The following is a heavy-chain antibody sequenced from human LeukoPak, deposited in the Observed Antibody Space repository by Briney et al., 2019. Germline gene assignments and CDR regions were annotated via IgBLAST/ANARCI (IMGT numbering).Heavy chain of an antibody. CDR3: ATQLGMDPYGMDV. D-gene: IGHD7-27*01. V-gene: IGHV4-30-2*01. J-gene: IGHJ6*02. CDR2: IYHSGST. CDR1: GGSISSGGYS. Sequence: SETLSLTCAVSGGSISSGGYSWSWIRQPPGKGLEWIGYIYHSGSTYYNPSLKSRVTISVDRSKNQFSLKLSSVTAADTAVYYCATQLGMDPYGMDVWGQGTTVTVSS.